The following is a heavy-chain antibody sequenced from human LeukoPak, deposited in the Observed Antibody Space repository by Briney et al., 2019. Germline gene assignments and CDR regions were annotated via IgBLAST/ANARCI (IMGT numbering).Heavy chain of an antibody. V-gene: IGHV1-46*01. J-gene: IGHJ4*02. D-gene: IGHD1-26*01. Sequence: ASVKVSCKASGYTFTSYDMHWVRQAPGQGLEWMGIINPSGGSTSYAQKFQGRVTMTRDMSTSTVYMELSSLRSEDTAVYYCARDLTEGATTFDYWGQGTLVTVSS. CDR2: INPSGGST. CDR1: GYTFTSYD. CDR3: ARDLTEGATTFDY.